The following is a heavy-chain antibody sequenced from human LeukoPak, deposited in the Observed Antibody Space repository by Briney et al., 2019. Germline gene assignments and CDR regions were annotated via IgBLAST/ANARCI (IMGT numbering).Heavy chain of an antibody. D-gene: IGHD2-2*01. V-gene: IGHV1-46*01. Sequence: SSVKVSCKASGYTFTSYYMHWVRQAPGQGLEWMGIINPSGGSTSYAQKFQGRVTITRNTSISTAYMELSSLRSEDTAVYYCARDQRDYMDVWGKGTTVTVSS. CDR3: ARDQRDYMDV. J-gene: IGHJ6*03. CDR2: INPSGGST. CDR1: GYTFTSYY.